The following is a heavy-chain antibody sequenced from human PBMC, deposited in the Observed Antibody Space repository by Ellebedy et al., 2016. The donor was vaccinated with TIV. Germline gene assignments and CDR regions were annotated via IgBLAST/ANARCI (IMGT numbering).Heavy chain of an antibody. CDR1: GGSISSSSYY. CDR3: ARDLKSITMLAGGWFDP. CDR2: IYYSGST. J-gene: IGHJ5*02. V-gene: IGHV4-39*07. Sequence: SETLSLXXTVSGGSISSSSYYWGWIRQPPGKGLEWIGSIYYSGSTYYNPSLKSRVTISVDTSKNQFSLKLSSVTAADTAVYYCARDLKSITMLAGGWFDPWGQGTLVTVSS. D-gene: IGHD3-10*02.